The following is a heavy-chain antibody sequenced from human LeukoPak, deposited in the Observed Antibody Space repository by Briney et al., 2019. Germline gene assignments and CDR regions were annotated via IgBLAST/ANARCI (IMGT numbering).Heavy chain of an antibody. CDR1: GFTFRDAA. Sequence: PGGSLRLSSAAYGFTFRDAAMTWVRQAPGKGLEWVSLISSSGANAYYADSVKGRFTISRDNSKNTLYLQMNNLRGEDTAEYYCAKDMELASWGQGTLVTVSS. CDR2: ISSSGANA. D-gene: IGHD1-26*01. CDR3: AKDMELAS. J-gene: IGHJ5*02. V-gene: IGHV3-23*01.